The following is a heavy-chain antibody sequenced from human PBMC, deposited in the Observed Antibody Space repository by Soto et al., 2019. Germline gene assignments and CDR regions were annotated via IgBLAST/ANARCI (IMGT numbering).Heavy chain of an antibody. CDR3: ARGTLVVVGATSAYYYYGMDV. V-gene: IGHV4-34*01. CDR1: GGCFSGYY. CDR2: INHSGST. Sequence: SETLSITCAVYGGCFSGYYWSWIRQPPGKGLEWIGEINHSGSTNYNPSLKSRVTISVDTSKNQFSLKLSSVTAADTAVYYCARGTLVVVGATSAYYYYGMDVWGQGTTVTVSS. J-gene: IGHJ6*02. D-gene: IGHD1-26*01.